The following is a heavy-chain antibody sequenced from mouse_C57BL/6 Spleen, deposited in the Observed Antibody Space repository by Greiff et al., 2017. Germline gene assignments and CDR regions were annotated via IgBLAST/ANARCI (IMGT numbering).Heavy chain of an antibody. V-gene: IGHV1-62-2*01. CDR3: ARHEGGRYSNYEYFDV. D-gene: IGHD2-5*01. CDR2: FYPGSGSI. J-gene: IGHJ1*03. Sequence: VQLQESGAELVKPGASVKLSCKASGYTFTEYTIHWVKQRSGQGLEWIGWFYPGSGSIKYNEKFKDKATLTADKSSSTVYMELSRLTSEDSAVYFCARHEGGRYSNYEYFDVWGTGTTVTVSS. CDR1: GYTFTEYT.